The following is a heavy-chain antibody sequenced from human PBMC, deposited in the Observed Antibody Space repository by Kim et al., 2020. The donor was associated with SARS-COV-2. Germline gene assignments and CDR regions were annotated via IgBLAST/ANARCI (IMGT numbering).Heavy chain of an antibody. Sequence: GGSLRLSCAASGFTFSSYSMNWVRQAPGKGLEWVSYISSSSSTIYYADSVKGRFTISRDNAKNSLYLQMNSLRDEDTAVYYCARGGKRGSVKNWFDPWGQGTLVTVSS. V-gene: IGHV3-48*02. CDR3: ARGGKRGSVKNWFDP. D-gene: IGHD3-10*01. CDR2: ISSSSSTI. J-gene: IGHJ5*02. CDR1: GFTFSSYS.